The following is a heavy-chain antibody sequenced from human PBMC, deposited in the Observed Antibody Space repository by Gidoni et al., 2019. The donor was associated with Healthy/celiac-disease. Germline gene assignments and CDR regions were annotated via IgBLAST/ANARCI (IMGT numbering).Heavy chain of an antibody. CDR1: GFTFDDYA. J-gene: IGHJ6*02. CDR3: AKEGRPIAAAGTNYYYGMDV. CDR2: ISWDGGST. V-gene: IGHV3-43D*03. D-gene: IGHD6-13*01. Sequence: EVQLVESGGVVVQHGGSLRLSCAASGFTFDDYALHGVRQAPGKGLDWVSLISWDGGSTYYADSVKGRFTISRDNSKNSLYLQMNSLRAEDTALYYCAKEGRPIAAAGTNYYYGMDVWGQGTTVTVSS.